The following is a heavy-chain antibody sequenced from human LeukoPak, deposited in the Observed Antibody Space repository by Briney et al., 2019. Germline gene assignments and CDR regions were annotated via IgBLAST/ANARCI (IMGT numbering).Heavy chain of an antibody. Sequence: ASGNVSCKASGGTFSSYAISWVRQAPGQGLEWMGRIIPIFGTANYAQKFQGRVTITADKSPNKAYMELRRMRSEETAVYYCAESRDGYPNSIFDYWGQGTLVTVSS. CDR2: IIPIFGTA. CDR1: GGTFSSYA. CDR3: AESRDGYPNSIFDY. D-gene: IGHD5-24*01. V-gene: IGHV1-69*06. J-gene: IGHJ4*02.